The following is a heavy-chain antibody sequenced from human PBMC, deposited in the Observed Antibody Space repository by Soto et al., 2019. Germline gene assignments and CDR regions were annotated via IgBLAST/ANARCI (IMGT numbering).Heavy chain of an antibody. CDR3: SREDSGAFCDF. V-gene: IGHV4-30-2*01. CDR2: IYSGTT. CDR1: GVSLSSGGYS. J-gene: IGHJ4*02. Sequence: PSETLPLTCAVSGVSLSSGGYSWCWIRQPPGKGMEWIGYIYSGTTHYNPSLKSRVTISMDRSKNQLSLTLKSVTAADTAVYYCSREDSGAFCDFWGQGNLGTVSA. D-gene: IGHD2-15*01.